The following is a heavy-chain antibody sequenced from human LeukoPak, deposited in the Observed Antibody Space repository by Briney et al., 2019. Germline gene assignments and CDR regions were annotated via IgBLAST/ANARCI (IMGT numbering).Heavy chain of an antibody. Sequence: SVKVSCKASGGTFSSYAISWVRQAPGQGLEWMGGIIPIFGTANYAQKFQGRVTITTDDSTSTAYMELSSLRSEDTAVYYCAREVGHYYDSSGYYHFDYWGQGTLVTVSS. CDR3: AREVGHYYDSSGYYHFDY. CDR2: IIPIFGTA. CDR1: GGTFSSYA. V-gene: IGHV1-69*05. D-gene: IGHD3-22*01. J-gene: IGHJ4*02.